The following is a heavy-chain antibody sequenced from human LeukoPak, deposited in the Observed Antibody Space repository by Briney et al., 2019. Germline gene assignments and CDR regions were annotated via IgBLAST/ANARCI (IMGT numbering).Heavy chain of an antibody. J-gene: IGHJ4*02. V-gene: IGHV3-21*01. D-gene: IGHD3-16*01. CDR2: ISSSSSYI. CDR3: ARDKASVWRPFDY. CDR1: GFTFSSYS. Sequence: GGSLRLSCAASGFTFSSYSMNWVRQAPGKGPEWVSSISSSSSYIYYADSVKGRFTISRDNAKNSLYLQMNSLRAEDTAVYYCARDKASVWRPFDYWGQGTLVTVSS.